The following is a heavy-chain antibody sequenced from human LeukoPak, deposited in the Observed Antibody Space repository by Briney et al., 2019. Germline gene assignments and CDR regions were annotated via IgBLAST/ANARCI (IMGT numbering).Heavy chain of an antibody. V-gene: IGHV3-66*01. J-gene: IGHJ6*03. CDR1: GFTVSSNY. D-gene: IGHD1-20*01. CDR2: IYSGGST. Sequence: GGSLRLSCAASGFTVSSNYMSWVRQAPGKGLEWVSVIYSGGSTYYADSVKGRFTISRDNSKNTLYLQMNSLRAEDTAVYYCARFRITGSYYYMDVWGKGTTVTVSS. CDR3: ARFRITGSYYYMDV.